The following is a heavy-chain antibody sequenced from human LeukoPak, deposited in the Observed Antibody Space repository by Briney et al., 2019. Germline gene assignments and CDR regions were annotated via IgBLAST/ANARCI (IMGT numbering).Heavy chain of an antibody. CDR2: MSYDGSHK. CDR1: GFTFSSYT. CDR3: ARDVGGYAFDY. D-gene: IGHD5-12*01. Sequence: GGSLSLFCVASGFTFSSYTLHWVGQAPGKGLEWVAVMSYDGSHKFHADSVKGRFTISRDNSKNTLYLQMNSLRAEDTAIYFCARDVGGYAFDYWGQKTVLRVSS. V-gene: IGHV3-30*04. J-gene: IGHJ4*02.